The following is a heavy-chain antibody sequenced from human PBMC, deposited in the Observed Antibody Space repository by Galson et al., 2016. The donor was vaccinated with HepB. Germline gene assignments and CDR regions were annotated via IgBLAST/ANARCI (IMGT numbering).Heavy chain of an antibody. D-gene: IGHD2-2*01. CDR3: ARISKGYARYYFDY. Sequence: SETLSLTCIVSGGSVSIDNDYWAWVRQPPRKGLEWIATVHYSGNTYYNVSLKSRVTISIDMSKNHFSLKLNSVSAADTAVYYCARISKGYARYYFDYWGQGTLGTVSS. V-gene: IGHV4-39*02. CDR1: GGSVSIDNDY. CDR2: VHYSGNT. J-gene: IGHJ4*02.